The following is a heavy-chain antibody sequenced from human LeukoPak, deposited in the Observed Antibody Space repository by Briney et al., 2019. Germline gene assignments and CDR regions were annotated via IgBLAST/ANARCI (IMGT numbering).Heavy chain of an antibody. D-gene: IGHD6-25*01. V-gene: IGHV4-34*01. CDR3: ARARGAEAIDY. CDR1: GGSFSGYY. J-gene: IGHJ4*02. Sequence: PSQTLSLTCAVYGGSFSGYYWTWIRQSPGKGLEWIGEMNHSGSANYNPSLKSRVTISVDTSRNQFSLKLSSVTAADTAVYYCARARGAEAIDYWGQGNLVTVSS. CDR2: MNHSGSA.